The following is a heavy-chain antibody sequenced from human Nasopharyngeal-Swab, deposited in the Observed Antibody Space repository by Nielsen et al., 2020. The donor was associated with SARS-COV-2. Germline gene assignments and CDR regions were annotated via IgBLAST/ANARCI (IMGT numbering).Heavy chain of an antibody. V-gene: IGHV3-30-3*01. CDR2: ISYDGSNK. CDR3: ARPRGYSYGTYFDY. Sequence: GESLKISCAASGFTFSSYAMHWVRQAPGKGLEWVAVISYDGSNKYYADSVKGRFTISRDNAKNTLYLQMNSLRAEDTAAYYCARPRGYSYGTYFDYWGQGTLVTVSS. J-gene: IGHJ4*02. D-gene: IGHD5-18*01. CDR1: GFTFSSYA.